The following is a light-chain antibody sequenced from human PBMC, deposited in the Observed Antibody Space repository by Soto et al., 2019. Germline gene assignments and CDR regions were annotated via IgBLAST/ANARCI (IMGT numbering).Light chain of an antibody. CDR1: QSVLYSSNNKNY. Sequence: DIVMTQSPDSLAVSLGERATINCKSSQSVLYSSNNKNYLAWYQQKPGQPPKLLIYWASTRESGVPDRFSGSGSGTDFTLTISSLPAEDVAVYYCQQYYSTPHTFGQGTKLHIK. CDR2: WAS. J-gene: IGKJ2*01. CDR3: QQYYSTPHT. V-gene: IGKV4-1*01.